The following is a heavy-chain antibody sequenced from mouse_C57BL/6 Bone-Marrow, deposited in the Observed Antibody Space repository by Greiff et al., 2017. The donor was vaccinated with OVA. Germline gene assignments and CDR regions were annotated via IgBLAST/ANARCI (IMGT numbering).Heavy chain of an antibody. CDR1: GFTFSSYG. D-gene: IGHD1-1*01. V-gene: IGHV5-6*02. CDR3: ASFITTVVEDWYFDV. Sequence: DVKLVESGGDLVKPGGSLKLSCAASGFTFSSYGMSWVRQTPDKRLEWVATISSGGSYTYYPDSVKGRFTISRDNAKNTLYLQMSSLKSEDTAMYYCASFITTVVEDWYFDVWGTGTTVTVSS. J-gene: IGHJ1*03. CDR2: ISSGGSYT.